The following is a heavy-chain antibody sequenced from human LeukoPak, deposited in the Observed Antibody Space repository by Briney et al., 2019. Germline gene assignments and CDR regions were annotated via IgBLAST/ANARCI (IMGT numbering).Heavy chain of an antibody. J-gene: IGHJ4*02. D-gene: IGHD5-12*01. CDR2: ISYDGSNK. Sequence: PGGSLRLSCAASGFTFSSYGMHWVRQAPGKGLEWVAVISYDGSNKYYADSVKGRFTISRDNAKNSLYLQMNSLRAEDTAVYYCGGVRGGYSGPYPVPLTAGGGLDDYWGQGTLVTVSS. V-gene: IGHV3-30*03. CDR3: GGVRGGYSGPYPVPLTAGGGLDDY. CDR1: GFTFSSYG.